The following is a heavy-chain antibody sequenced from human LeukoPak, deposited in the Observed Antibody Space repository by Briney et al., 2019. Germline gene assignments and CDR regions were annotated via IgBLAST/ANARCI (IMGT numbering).Heavy chain of an antibody. CDR3: ARSSSSWYREFDY. CDR2: IYYSGST. Sequence: SETLSLTCTVSGGSISSYYWSWIRQPPGKGLEWIGYIYYSGSTNYNPSLKGRVTISVDTSKNQFSLKLSSVTAADTAVYYCARSSSSWYREFDYWGQGTLVTVSS. V-gene: IGHV4-59*01. J-gene: IGHJ4*02. D-gene: IGHD6-13*01. CDR1: GGSISSYY.